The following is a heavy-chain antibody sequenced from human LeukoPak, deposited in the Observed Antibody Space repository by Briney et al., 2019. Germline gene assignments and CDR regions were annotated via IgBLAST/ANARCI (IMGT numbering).Heavy chain of an antibody. CDR1: GGSISSHY. Sequence: PSETLSLTCTVSGGSISSHYWNWIRQPPGKGLEWIGYIYYSGSTNYNPSLKSRVTISVDTSKNQFSLKLSSVTAADTAVYYCARETTVVTPGWSDVFDIWGQGTMVTVSS. CDR2: IYYSGST. J-gene: IGHJ3*02. CDR3: ARETTVVTPGWSDVFDI. D-gene: IGHD4-23*01. V-gene: IGHV4-59*11.